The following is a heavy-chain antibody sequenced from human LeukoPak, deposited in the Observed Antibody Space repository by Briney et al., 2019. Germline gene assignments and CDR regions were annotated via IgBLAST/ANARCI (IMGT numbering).Heavy chain of an antibody. J-gene: IGHJ5*02. V-gene: IGHV3-7*05. CDR2: IKEDGSEK. Sequence: GGSLRLSCAASGFTFSNYWMIWVRQAPGKGLEWVGNIKEDGSEKRYADSVRGRFSISRDNAQTSLYLQMNSLRAKDTAVYYCARASDPWLQLTWGQGTLVAVSS. CDR3: ARASDPWLQLT. D-gene: IGHD5-24*01. CDR1: GFTFSNYW.